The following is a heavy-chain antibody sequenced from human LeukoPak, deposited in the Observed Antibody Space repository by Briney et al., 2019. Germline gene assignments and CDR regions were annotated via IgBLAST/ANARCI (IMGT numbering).Heavy chain of an antibody. CDR3: ARVRITTRRGNYYYYMDV. J-gene: IGHJ6*03. V-gene: IGHV4-34*01. CDR1: GGSFSGYY. CDR2: INHSGST. Sequence: SETLSLTCAVYGGSFSGYYWSWIRQPPGKGLEWIGEINHSGSTNYNPSLKSRATISVDTSKNQFSLKLSSVTAADTAVYYCARVRITTRRGNYYYYMDVWGKGTTVTVSS. D-gene: IGHD4-11*01.